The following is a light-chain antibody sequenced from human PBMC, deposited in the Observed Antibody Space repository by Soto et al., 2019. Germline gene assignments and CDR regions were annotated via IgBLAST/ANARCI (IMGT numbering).Light chain of an antibody. Sequence: QSVLAQPPSVSGAPGQRVTISCTGSSSNIGAGYDVHWYQQLPGTAPKLLIYGNSNRPSGVPDRFSGSKSGTSASLAITGLQAEDEADYYCQSYDSGLSGSVFGTGTKVT. J-gene: IGLJ1*01. CDR3: QSYDSGLSGSV. CDR2: GNS. CDR1: SSNIGAGYD. V-gene: IGLV1-40*01.